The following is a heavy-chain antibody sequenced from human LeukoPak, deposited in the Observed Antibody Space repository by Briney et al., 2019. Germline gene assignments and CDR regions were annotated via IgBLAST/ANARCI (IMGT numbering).Heavy chain of an antibody. J-gene: IGHJ4*02. D-gene: IGHD3-22*01. CDR3: AKSPTYYYDSSGYYFDY. CDR2: XXXSGGST. V-gene: IGHV3-23*01. CDR1: GFTFDSXX. Sequence: GGSLRLSCVASGFTFDSXXXTWVRQAPGKGLEXVXXXXXSGGSTYYADSVKGRFTISRDNSKNTLYLQMNSLRAEDTAVYYCAKSPTYYYDSSGYYFDYWGQGTLVTVSS.